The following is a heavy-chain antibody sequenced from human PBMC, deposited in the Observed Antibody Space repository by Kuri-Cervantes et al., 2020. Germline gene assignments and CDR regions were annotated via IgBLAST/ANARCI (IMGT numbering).Heavy chain of an antibody. Sequence: ASVKVSCKVSGYTLTELSMHWVRQAPGQRLEWMGWINAGNGNTKYSQKFQGRVTITRDTSASTAYMELSSLRSEDTAVYYCARGDSSSWYSRGSLHYWGQGTLVTVSS. J-gene: IGHJ4*02. CDR3: ARGDSSSWYSRGSLHY. D-gene: IGHD6-13*01. CDR2: INAGNGNT. CDR1: GYTLTELS. V-gene: IGHV1-3*01.